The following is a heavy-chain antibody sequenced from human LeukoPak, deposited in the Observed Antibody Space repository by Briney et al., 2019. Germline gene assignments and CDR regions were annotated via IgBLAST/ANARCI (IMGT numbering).Heavy chain of an antibody. D-gene: IGHD2-2*01. J-gene: IGHJ4*02. V-gene: IGHV3-11*06. CDR1: GFTFSDYY. Sequence: GGSLRLSCAASGFTFSDYYMSWIRQAPGKGLEWVSYISRSSSYTNYADSVKGRFTISRDNAKNSLYLQMNSLRAEDTAVYYCARLYCSSTSCYWSYFDYWGQGTLVTVSS. CDR3: ARLYCSSTSCYWSYFDY. CDR2: ISRSSSYT.